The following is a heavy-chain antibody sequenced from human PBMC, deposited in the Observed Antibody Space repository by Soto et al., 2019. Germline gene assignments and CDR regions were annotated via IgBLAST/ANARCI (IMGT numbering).Heavy chain of an antibody. Sequence: SETLSLTCTVTGGTISGYYWTWIRQSAGGGLEWIGRIYSSGSTNYNPSLKSRVTISLDTSMNHFSLRLSSVTAADPAGYYCSRGQRFSDWFDPWGQGTLVTVSS. CDR3: SRGQRFSDWFDP. V-gene: IGHV4-4*07. J-gene: IGHJ5*02. D-gene: IGHD3-3*01. CDR1: GGTISGYY. CDR2: IYSSGST.